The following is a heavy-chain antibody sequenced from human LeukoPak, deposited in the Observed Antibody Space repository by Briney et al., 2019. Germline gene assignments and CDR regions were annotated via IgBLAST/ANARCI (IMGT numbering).Heavy chain of an antibody. CDR1: GFTFSSYG. V-gene: IGHV3-30*02. Sequence: PGGSLRLSCAASGFTFSSYGMHWVRQAPGKGLEWVAFIRYDGSNKYYADSVKGRLTISRDNSKNTLYLQMNSLRAEDTAVYYCAKDKASADAFDIWGQGTMVTVSS. CDR3: AKDKASADAFDI. J-gene: IGHJ3*02. CDR2: IRYDGSNK.